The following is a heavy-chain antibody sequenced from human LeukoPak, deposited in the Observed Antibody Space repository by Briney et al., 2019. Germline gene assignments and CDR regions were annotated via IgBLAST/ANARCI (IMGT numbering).Heavy chain of an antibody. CDR3: ARDQGFSYYFYSMDV. J-gene: IGHJ6*03. D-gene: IGHD3-3*01. V-gene: IGHV3-48*03. CDR2: ISSSGSTI. CDR1: GFTFSSYE. Sequence: GGSLRLSCAASGFTFSSYEVNWVRQAPGKGLEWISYISSSGSTIYYADSVKGRFTISRDNAKNSLYLQMNSLRAEDTAVYYCARDQGFSYYFYSMDVWGKGTTVTVSS.